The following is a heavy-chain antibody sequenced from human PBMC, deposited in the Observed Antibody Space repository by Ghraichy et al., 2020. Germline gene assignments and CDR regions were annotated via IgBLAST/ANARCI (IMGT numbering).Heavy chain of an antibody. CDR1: GGSFSGYY. D-gene: IGHD2-2*01. CDR3: ARGPAVVPAAGHFDY. J-gene: IGHJ4*02. CDR2: INHSGST. Sequence: SETLSLTCAVYGGSFSGYYWSWIRQPPGKGLEWIGEINHSGSTNYNPSLKSRVTISVDTSKNQFSLKLSSVTAADTAVYYCARGPAVVPAAGHFDYWGQGTLVTVSS. V-gene: IGHV4-34*01.